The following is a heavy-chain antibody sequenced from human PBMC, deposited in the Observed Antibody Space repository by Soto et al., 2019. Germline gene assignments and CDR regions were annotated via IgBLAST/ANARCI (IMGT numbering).Heavy chain of an antibody. CDR1: GGSISSYY. D-gene: IGHD4-4*01. CDR3: AGGRDDYNGWYFDL. V-gene: IGHV4-59*01. Sequence: PXGTLSLTCTVSGGSISSYYWSWMRQPPGKGLEWIGYIYYSGSPNYSPSLESRVTISEDTSKDQFSLKLSSVTAADTAIYYCAGGRDDYNGWYFDLWGRGTLVTVSS. J-gene: IGHJ2*01. CDR2: IYYSGSP.